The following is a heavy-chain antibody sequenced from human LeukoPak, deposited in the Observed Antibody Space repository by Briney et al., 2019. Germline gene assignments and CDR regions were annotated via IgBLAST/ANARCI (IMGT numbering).Heavy chain of an antibody. Sequence: GGTFSXXAISWVRQAPGQGLEWMGGIIPIFGTANYAQKFQGRVTITADKSTSTAYMELSSLRSEDTAVYYCARGRDYGDAFDIWGQGTMVTVSS. CDR2: IIPIFGTA. CDR1: GGTFSXXA. D-gene: IGHD4-17*01. J-gene: IGHJ3*02. CDR3: ARGRDYGDAFDI. V-gene: IGHV1-69*06.